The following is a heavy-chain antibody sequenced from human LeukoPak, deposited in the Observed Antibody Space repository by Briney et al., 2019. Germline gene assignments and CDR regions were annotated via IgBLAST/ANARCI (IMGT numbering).Heavy chain of an antibody. D-gene: IGHD3-16*01. CDR1: GFTFDDYA. J-gene: IGHJ4*02. CDR2: ISWNSGSI. CDR3: ARDLGARGY. V-gene: IGHV3-9*01. Sequence: GGSLRLSCAASGFTFDDYAMHWVRQAPGEGLEWVSGISWNSGSIGYADSVKGRFSISRDNGENSVYLQMNSLRAEDTAIYYCARDLGARGYWGQGTLVTVPS.